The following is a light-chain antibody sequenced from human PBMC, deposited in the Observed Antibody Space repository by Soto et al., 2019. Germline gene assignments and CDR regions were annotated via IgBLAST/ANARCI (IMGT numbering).Light chain of an antibody. CDR1: QSVSSSY. Sequence: EIVFTHSPGTLSLSPGERATLSCRASQSVSSSYLAWYQQKPGQAPGLLIYGASSRATGIPDRFSGSGSGTDFTLTISRLEPEDVAVYYCQQYGRSPWTFGQGTKVDIK. CDR3: QQYGRSPWT. CDR2: GAS. V-gene: IGKV3-20*01. J-gene: IGKJ1*01.